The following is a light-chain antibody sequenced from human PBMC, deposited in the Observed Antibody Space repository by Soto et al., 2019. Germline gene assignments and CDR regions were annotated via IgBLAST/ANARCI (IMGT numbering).Light chain of an antibody. J-gene: IGKJ1*01. CDR1: QSVSGSY. CDR2: GAS. V-gene: IGKV3-20*01. CDR3: QQYGSSPRT. Sequence: IVFTQSPGTLALSPGERATLSCRASQSVSGSYLAWYQQKPGQAPRLLIYGASSRATGIPDRFSGSGSGTDFTLTISRLEPEDFAVYSCQQYGSSPRTFGQGTKVDI.